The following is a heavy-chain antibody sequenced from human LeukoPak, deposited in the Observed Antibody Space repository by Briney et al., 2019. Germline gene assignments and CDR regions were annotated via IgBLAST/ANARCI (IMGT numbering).Heavy chain of an antibody. CDR1: GDSVPSSSAT. V-gene: IGHV6-1*01. J-gene: IGHJ6*02. CDR3: ARGGDRPGRYYYYGMDV. D-gene: IGHD3-16*01. Sequence: SQTLSLTFAISGDSVPSSSATWNWIRQSPSRGLEWLGRTYYRSKWYNDYAVSVKGRITINPDTSKNQFSLQLNSVTPEDTAVYFCARGGDRPGRYYYYGMDVWGQGTTVTVSS. CDR2: TYYRSKWYN.